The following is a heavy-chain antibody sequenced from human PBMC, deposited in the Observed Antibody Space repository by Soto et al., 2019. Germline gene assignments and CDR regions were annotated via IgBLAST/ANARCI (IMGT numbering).Heavy chain of an antibody. CDR1: GFTVSSNY. CDR2: IYSGGST. Sequence: EVQLVESGGGLVQPGGSLRLSCAASGFTVSSNYMSWVRQAPGKGLEWVSVIYSGGSTYYADSVKGRFTISRHNSKNTLYLQMNSLRAEDTAVYYCARVGYCSGGSCYSHHALDIWGQGTMVTVSS. D-gene: IGHD2-15*01. CDR3: ARVGYCSGGSCYSHHALDI. V-gene: IGHV3-53*04. J-gene: IGHJ3*02.